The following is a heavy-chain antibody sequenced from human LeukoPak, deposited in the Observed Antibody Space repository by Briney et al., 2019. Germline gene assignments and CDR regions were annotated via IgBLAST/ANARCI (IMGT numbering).Heavy chain of an antibody. CDR2: IYYSGST. CDR1: SGSISTSNYY. J-gene: IGHJ4*02. V-gene: IGHV4-39*01. CDR3: ARIGTSGGVYSDY. Sequence: PSETLSLTCTVSSGSISTSNYYWGWVRQPPGKGLEWIGSIYYSGSTYYNPSLKSRVTISVDTSKNQFSLKLSSVTAADTAVYYCARIGTSGGVYSDYWGQGTLVTVSS. D-gene: IGHD2-8*02.